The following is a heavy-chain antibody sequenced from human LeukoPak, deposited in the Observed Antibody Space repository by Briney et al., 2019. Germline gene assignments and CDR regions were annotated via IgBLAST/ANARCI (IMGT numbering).Heavy chain of an antibody. V-gene: IGHV4-34*01. CDR3: ARRAYYGSGPFDP. J-gene: IGHJ5*02. D-gene: IGHD3-10*01. CDR1: GGSFSGYY. CDR2: INHSGST. Sequence: SETLSLTCAVYGGSFSGYYWSWIRQPPGKGLEWIGEINHSGSTNYNPSLKSRVTISVDTSKNQFSLKLSSVTAADTAVYYCARRAYYGSGPFDPWGQGTLVTVSS.